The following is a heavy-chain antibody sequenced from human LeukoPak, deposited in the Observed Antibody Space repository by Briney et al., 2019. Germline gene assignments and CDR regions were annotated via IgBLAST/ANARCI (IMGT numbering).Heavy chain of an antibody. D-gene: IGHD3-22*01. CDR2: ISAYNGNT. CDR3: ARSYYYDSSGGYFTPDY. Sequence: ASVKVSCKASGYTFTSYGISWVRQAPGQGLEWMGWISAYNGNTNYAQKLQGRVTMTTDTSTSTAYMELRSLRSDDTAVYYCARSYYYDSSGGYFTPDYWGQGTLVTVSS. CDR1: GYTFTSYG. J-gene: IGHJ4*02. V-gene: IGHV1-18*01.